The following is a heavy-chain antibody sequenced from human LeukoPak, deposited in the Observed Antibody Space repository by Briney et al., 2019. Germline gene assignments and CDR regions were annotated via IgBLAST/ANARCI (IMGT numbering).Heavy chain of an antibody. CDR3: ARGDIVVVPAAPDY. CDR2: INPNSGGT. V-gene: IGHV1-2*02. Sequence: ASVKVSCKASGYTFTGYYTHWVRQAPGQGLEWMGWINPNSGGTNYAQKFQGRVTMTRDTSISTAYMELSRLRSDDTAVYYCARGDIVVVPAAPDYWGQGTLVTVSS. CDR1: GYTFTGYY. J-gene: IGHJ4*02. D-gene: IGHD2-2*01.